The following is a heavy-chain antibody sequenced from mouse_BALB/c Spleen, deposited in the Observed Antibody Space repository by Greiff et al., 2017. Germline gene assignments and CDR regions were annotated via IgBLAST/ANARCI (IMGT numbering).Heavy chain of an antibody. V-gene: IGHV1S137*01. CDR2: ISTYYGDA. Sequence: QVQLQQSGAELVRPGVSVKISCKGSGYTFTDYAMHWVKQSHAKSLEWIGVISTYYGDASYNQKFKGKATMTVDKSSSTAYMELARLTSEDSAIYYCARWFDGSYGGYFDVWGAGTTVTVSS. D-gene: IGHD2-3*01. J-gene: IGHJ1*01. CDR1: GYTFTDYA. CDR3: ARWFDGSYGGYFDV.